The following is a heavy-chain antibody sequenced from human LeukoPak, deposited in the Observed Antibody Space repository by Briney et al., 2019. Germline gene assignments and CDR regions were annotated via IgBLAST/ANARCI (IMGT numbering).Heavy chain of an antibody. Sequence: GGSLRLSCAASGFTFSSYWMTWVRQAPGKGLEWVANIKRDGSEKHYVDSVKGRFTISRDNAKNSLYLQMNSLRAEDTAVYYCARKENPNYYDSSGYSDYWGQGTLVTVSS. CDR3: ARKENPNYYDSSGYSDY. D-gene: IGHD3-22*01. CDR1: GFTFSSYW. CDR2: IKRDGSEK. J-gene: IGHJ4*02. V-gene: IGHV3-7*01.